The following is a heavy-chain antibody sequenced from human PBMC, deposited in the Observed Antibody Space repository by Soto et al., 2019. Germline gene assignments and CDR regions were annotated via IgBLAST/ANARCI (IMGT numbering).Heavy chain of an antibody. CDR1: GYTFTSYY. Sequence: QVQLVQSGAEVKKPGASVKVSCKASGYTFTSYYMHWVRQAPGQGLEGMGIINPSGGSTSYAQKFQGRVTMTRDTSTSTVYMELSSLRSEDTAVYYCARNSPIAAAGTWWFDYWGQGTLVTVSS. J-gene: IGHJ4*02. D-gene: IGHD6-13*01. V-gene: IGHV1-46*01. CDR3: ARNSPIAAAGTWWFDY. CDR2: INPSGGST.